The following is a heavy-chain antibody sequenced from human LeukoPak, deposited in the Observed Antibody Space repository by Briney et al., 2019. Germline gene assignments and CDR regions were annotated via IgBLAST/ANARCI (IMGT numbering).Heavy chain of an antibody. Sequence: SETLSLTCTVSGGSISSGGYYWSWIRQPPGKGLEWIGTINHMGGTYYNPSLKSRVTISVDTSKNQFSVKLTSVTAADTAVYYCARDRSREGTYGSGSYFPGWFDPWGQGTLVTVSS. CDR2: INHMGGT. V-gene: IGHV4-30-2*01. CDR1: GGSISSGGYY. D-gene: IGHD3-10*01. CDR3: ARDRSREGTYGSGSYFPGWFDP. J-gene: IGHJ5*02.